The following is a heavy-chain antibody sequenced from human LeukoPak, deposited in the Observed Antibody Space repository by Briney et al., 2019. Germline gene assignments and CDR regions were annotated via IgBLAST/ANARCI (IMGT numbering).Heavy chain of an antibody. V-gene: IGHV3-11*01. CDR3: ARMGWYAFDY. Sequence: PGGSLRLSCAASGFTFSDYHMTWIRQAPGKGLEWVSNIRTTGTTIYYSDSVKGRFTISRDNAKNSLYLQMKSLRAEDTAVYYCARMGWYAFDYWGKGPLVTVS. CDR2: IRTTGTTI. D-gene: IGHD6-19*01. CDR1: GFTFSDYH. J-gene: IGHJ4*02.